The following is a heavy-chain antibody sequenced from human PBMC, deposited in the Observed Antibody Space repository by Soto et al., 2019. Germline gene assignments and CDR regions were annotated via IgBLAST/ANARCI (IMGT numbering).Heavy chain of an antibody. CDR2: ISGSGGSM. Sequence: EVQLLESGGGLVQPGGSLRLSCAASGFTFSSYAMRWVRQAPGKGLEWVSAISGSGGSMYYADSVKGRFTISRDNSKNTLYLQMNSLRAEDTAVYYCARRGSGSYYDYWGQGTLFTVSS. J-gene: IGHJ4*02. V-gene: IGHV3-23*01. D-gene: IGHD1-26*01. CDR1: GFTFSSYA. CDR3: ARRGSGSYYDY.